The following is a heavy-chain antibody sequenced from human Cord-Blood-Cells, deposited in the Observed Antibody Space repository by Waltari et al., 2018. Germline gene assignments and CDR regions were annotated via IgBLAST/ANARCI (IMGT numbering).Heavy chain of an antibody. CDR2: IWYDGRNK. CDR1: GFTFSSYG. V-gene: IGHV3-33*01. Sequence: QVQLVESGGGVVQPGRSLRLSCAASGFTFSSYGMHWVRQAPGKGLDVGAVIWYDGRNKDYADSVKGRFTISRDNSKNTLYLQMNSLRAEDTAVYYCVLGRYFDYWGQGTLVTVSS. CDR3: VLGRYFDY. J-gene: IGHJ4*02.